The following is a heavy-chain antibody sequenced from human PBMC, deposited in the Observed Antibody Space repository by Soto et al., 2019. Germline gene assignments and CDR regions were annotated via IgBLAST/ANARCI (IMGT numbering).Heavy chain of an antibody. Sequence: QVQLVQSGAEVKKPGASVKVSCKASGYTFTSYGISWVRQAPGQGLEWMGWISAYNGNTNYAQKLQGRVTMTTDTSTSTAYMELRSLRSDDTAVYYCARDSRITMVQGSRAPIDYWGQGTLVTVSS. CDR1: GYTFTSYG. CDR3: ARDSRITMVQGSRAPIDY. V-gene: IGHV1-18*01. J-gene: IGHJ4*02. CDR2: ISAYNGNT. D-gene: IGHD3-10*01.